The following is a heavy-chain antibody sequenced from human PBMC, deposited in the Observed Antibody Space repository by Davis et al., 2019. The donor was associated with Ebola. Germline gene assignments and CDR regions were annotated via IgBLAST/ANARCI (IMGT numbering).Heavy chain of an antibody. J-gene: IGHJ4*02. V-gene: IGHV3-11*01. CDR3: AKDVGQEGKSVRGFEY. D-gene: IGHD3-10*01. CDR2: ISGSASHS. CDR1: GFTFSDYY. Sequence: GGSLRLSCAASGFTFSDYYMSWIRQAPGKGLEWVSVISGSASHSFYAGSVKGRFIISRDNVKNTLYLQMNRLRAEDTAVYYCAKDVGQEGKSVRGFEYWGQGTLVTVSS.